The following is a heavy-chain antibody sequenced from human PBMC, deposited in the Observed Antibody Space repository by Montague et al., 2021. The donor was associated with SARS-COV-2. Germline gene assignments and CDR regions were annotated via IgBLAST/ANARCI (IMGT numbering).Heavy chain of an antibody. J-gene: IGHJ4*02. Sequence: TLSLTCTVSGGSINSGGYYWTWIRQHPVRGLEWIGYVYHTGNTHYSPSLESRLTISVDTSKNLFSLKLTSVTAADTAIYYCARLNYWAPFDFWGQGALVTVSS. CDR1: GGSINSGGYY. CDR3: ARLNYWAPFDF. CDR2: VYHTGNT. D-gene: IGHD1-7*01. V-gene: IGHV4-31*03.